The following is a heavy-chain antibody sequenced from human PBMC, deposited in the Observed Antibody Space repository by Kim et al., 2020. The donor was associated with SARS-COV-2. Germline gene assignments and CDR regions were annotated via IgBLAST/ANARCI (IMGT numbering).Heavy chain of an antibody. CDR2: IIPIFGTA. D-gene: IGHD2-8*01. Sequence: SVKVSCKASGGTFSSYAISWVRQAPGQGLEWMGGIIPIFGTANYAQKFQGRVTITADESKSTAYMGLSSLRSEDTAVYYCARSHWDIVPTAGAFDIWGQGTMVTVSS. CDR3: ARSHWDIVPTAGAFDI. CDR1: GGTFSSYA. V-gene: IGHV1-69*13. J-gene: IGHJ3*02.